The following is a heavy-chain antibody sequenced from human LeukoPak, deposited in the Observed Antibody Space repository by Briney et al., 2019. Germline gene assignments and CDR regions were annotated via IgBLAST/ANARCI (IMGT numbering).Heavy chain of an antibody. CDR2: IDPSDSYT. D-gene: IGHD3-10*01. CDR1: GYSFTSYW. V-gene: IGHV5-10-1*01. Sequence: GESLRISCKGSGYSFTSYWISWVRQMPGKGLEWMGRIDPSDSYTNYSPPFQGHVTISADKSISTAYLQWSSLKASDTAMYYCARQGLWFGELLPFDYWGQGTLVTVSS. J-gene: IGHJ4*02. CDR3: ARQGLWFGELLPFDY.